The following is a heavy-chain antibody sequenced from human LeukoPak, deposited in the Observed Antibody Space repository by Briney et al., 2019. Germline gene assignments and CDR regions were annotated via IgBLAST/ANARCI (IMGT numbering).Heavy chain of an antibody. J-gene: IGHJ3*02. CDR2: MNPNSGNT. Sequence: ASVKVSRKASGYTFTSYDINWVRQATGQGLEWMGWMNPNSGNTGYAQKFQGRVTMTRNTSISTAYMELSSLRSEDTAVYYCALCSSTSCYGPGLDAFDIWGQGTMVTVSS. CDR1: GYTFTSYD. CDR3: ALCSSTSCYGPGLDAFDI. V-gene: IGHV1-8*01. D-gene: IGHD2-2*01.